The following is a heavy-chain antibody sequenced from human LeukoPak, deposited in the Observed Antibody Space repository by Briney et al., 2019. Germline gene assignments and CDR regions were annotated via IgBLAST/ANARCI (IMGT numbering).Heavy chain of an antibody. Sequence: GGSLRLSCAASGFTFSSYWMSWVRQAPGKGLEWVANIKQDGSEKYYVDSVKGRFTISRDNAKNSLYLQMNSLRAEDTAVYYCARGLGDILTGYWENAFDIWGQGTMVTVSS. V-gene: IGHV3-7*01. J-gene: IGHJ3*02. D-gene: IGHD3-9*01. CDR2: IKQDGSEK. CDR3: ARGLGDILTGYWENAFDI. CDR1: GFTFSSYW.